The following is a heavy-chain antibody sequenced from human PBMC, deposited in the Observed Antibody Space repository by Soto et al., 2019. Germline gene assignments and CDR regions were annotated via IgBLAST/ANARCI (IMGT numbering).Heavy chain of an antibody. CDR2: IIPIFGTA. D-gene: IGHD2-8*01. CDR1: GGTFSSYA. Sequence: SVKVSCKASGGTFSSYAISWVRQAPGQGLEWMGGIIPIFGTANYAQKFQGRVTITADESTSTAYMELSSLRSGDTAVYYCARDCTNGVCYRFARPYGMDVWGQGTTVTVSS. CDR3: ARDCTNGVCYRFARPYGMDV. J-gene: IGHJ6*02. V-gene: IGHV1-69*13.